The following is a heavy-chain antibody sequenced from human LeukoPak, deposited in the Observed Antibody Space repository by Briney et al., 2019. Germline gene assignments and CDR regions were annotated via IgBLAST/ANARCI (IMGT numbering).Heavy chain of an antibody. V-gene: IGHV4-59*01. Sequence: SETLSLTCTVSGGSISSYYWSWIRQPPGKGLEWIGYIYYSGSTNYNPSLKSRVTISVDTSKNQFSLKLSSVTAADTAVYYCARVRGGSYHDAFDIWGQGTMVTVSS. J-gene: IGHJ3*02. CDR3: ARVRGGSYHDAFDI. CDR1: GGSISSYY. CDR2: IYYSGST. D-gene: IGHD1-26*01.